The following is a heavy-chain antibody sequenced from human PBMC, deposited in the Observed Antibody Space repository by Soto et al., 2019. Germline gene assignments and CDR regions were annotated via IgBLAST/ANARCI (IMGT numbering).Heavy chain of an antibody. CDR3: ARGGRPFINFHS. V-gene: IGHV3-21*01. D-gene: IGHD3-10*01. CDR2: ISSSSSYT. Sequence: EVQLVESGGGLVKPGGSLRLSCAASGFTFSSYSMNWVRQAPGKGLEWVSSISSSSSYTNYADSVQGRFTISRDNAKNYLCHKRNTLRAEDRVVYNGARGGRPFINFHSGGKGPLFTV. J-gene: IGHJ5*01. CDR1: GFTFSSYS.